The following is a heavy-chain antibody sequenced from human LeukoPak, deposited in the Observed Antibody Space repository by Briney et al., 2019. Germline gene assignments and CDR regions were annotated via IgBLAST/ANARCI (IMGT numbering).Heavy chain of an antibody. CDR3: ARGSVVVPAADNWFDP. CDR1: GFTFSRNG. D-gene: IGHD2-2*01. CDR2: ISGSGGST. Sequence: AGGSLRLSCAASGFTFSRNGMTWVRQAPGKGLEWVSAISGSGGSTYYADSVKGRFTISRDNSKNTLYLQMNSLRVEDTAVYYCARGSVVVPAADNWFDPWGQGTLVTVSS. V-gene: IGHV3-23*01. J-gene: IGHJ5*02.